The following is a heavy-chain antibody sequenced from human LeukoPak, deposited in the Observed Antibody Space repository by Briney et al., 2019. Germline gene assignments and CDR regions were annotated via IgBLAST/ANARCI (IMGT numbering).Heavy chain of an antibody. CDR2: PSSGSSAI. J-gene: IGHJ4*02. D-gene: IGHD6-6*01. V-gene: IGHV3-11*04. CDR3: ARHEPDSSSNGRYFDY. Sequence: PVKPLDSPSLPSSGSSAIFSADALKGRFTISRDDAKNLLYLDMNSLRAEDTAVYYCARHEPDSSSNGRYFDYWGQGTLVTVSS.